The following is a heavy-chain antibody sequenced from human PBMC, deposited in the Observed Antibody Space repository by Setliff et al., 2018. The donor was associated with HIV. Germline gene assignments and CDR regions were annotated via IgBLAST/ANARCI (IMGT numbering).Heavy chain of an antibody. CDR3: VKNIGGYSSSSVFDY. CDR2: ISWDGGNT. Sequence: GGSLRLSCAASGFTFDDYTMHWVRQAPGKGLEWVSIISWDGGNTYYADSVKGRFTISRDNSKNSLYLQMNSLRTEDTALYYCVKNIGGYSSSSVFDYWGQGTLVTVTS. D-gene: IGHD6-6*01. J-gene: IGHJ4*02. CDR1: GFTFDDYT. V-gene: IGHV3-43*01.